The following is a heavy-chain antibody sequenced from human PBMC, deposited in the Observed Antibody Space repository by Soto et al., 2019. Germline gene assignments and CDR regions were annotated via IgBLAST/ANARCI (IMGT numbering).Heavy chain of an antibody. CDR3: ARGVVVVVAATRGHYYYGMDV. D-gene: IGHD2-15*01. V-gene: IGHV1-69*08. CDR1: GGTFSSYT. Sequence: QVQLVQSGAEVKKPGSSVKVSCKASGGTFSSYTISWVRQAPGQGLEWMGRIIPILGTANYAQKFQGRVTITADESTSTAYMELSSLRAEDTAVYSCARGVVVVVAATRGHYYYGMDVWGQGTTVTVSS. J-gene: IGHJ6*02. CDR2: IIPILGTA.